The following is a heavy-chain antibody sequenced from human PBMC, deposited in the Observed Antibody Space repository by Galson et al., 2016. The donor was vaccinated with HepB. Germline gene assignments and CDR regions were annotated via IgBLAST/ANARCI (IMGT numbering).Heavy chain of an antibody. V-gene: IGHV3-23*01. CDR3: VVGSGTYFPNGMDV. CDR1: GFTFSTYA. CDR2: ISGGGGNT. D-gene: IGHD1-26*01. Sequence: SLRLSCAASGFTFSTYAMAWVRQAPGKGLEWVSTISGGGGNTYFADSVEDRFTISRDNAKNSLYLQMNSLRAEDTAVYYCVVGSGTYFPNGMDVWGQGTTVTVSS. J-gene: IGHJ6*02.